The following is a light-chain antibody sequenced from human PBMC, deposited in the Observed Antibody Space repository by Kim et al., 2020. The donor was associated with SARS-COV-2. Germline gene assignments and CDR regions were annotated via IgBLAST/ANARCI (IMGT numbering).Light chain of an antibody. CDR3: QQYYSYPLWT. CDR1: QGISSY. CDR2: AAS. J-gene: IGKJ1*01. V-gene: IGKV1-8*01. Sequence: ATGDRVTITCRASQGISSYLAWYQQKPGKAPKRLIYAASTLQSGVPSRFSGSGSGTDFTLTISCLQSEDFATYYCQQYYSYPLWTFGQGTKVDIK.